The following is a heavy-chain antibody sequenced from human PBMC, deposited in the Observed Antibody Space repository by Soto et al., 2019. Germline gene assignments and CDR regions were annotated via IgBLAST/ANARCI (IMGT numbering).Heavy chain of an antibody. J-gene: IGHJ4*02. CDR2: INRDGDNT. CDR1: GFTFDEYS. Sequence: GGSLRLSCAASGFTFDEYSMHWVRQAPGKGLEWVSLINRDGDNTYYADSVKGRFTISRDNSNNSLYLHMNSLRTEDTAFYYCVKVLTKSSWIDGLDSWGQGTLVAVSS. V-gene: IGHV3-43*01. D-gene: IGHD2-2*01. CDR3: VKVLTKSSWIDGLDS.